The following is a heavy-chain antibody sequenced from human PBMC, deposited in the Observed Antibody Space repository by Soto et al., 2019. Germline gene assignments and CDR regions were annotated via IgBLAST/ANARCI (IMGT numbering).Heavy chain of an antibody. V-gene: IGHV4-31*03. CDR1: GGSISSGGYY. D-gene: IGHD3-3*01. CDR2: IYYSGST. J-gene: IGHJ5*02. Sequence: PSETLSLTCTVSGGSISSGGYYWSWIRQHPGKGLEWIGYIYYSGSTYYNPSLKSRVTISVDTSKNQFSLKLSSVTAADTAVYYCGRDSRFLEGPKGEWFDPWGQGTLVTVSS. CDR3: GRDSRFLEGPKGEWFDP.